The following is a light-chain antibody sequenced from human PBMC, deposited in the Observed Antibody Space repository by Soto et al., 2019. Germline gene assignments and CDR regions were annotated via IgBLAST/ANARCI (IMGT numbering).Light chain of an antibody. V-gene: IGKV1-5*03. J-gene: IGKJ1*01. CDR3: QHYNSHSEA. CDR2: KAS. CDR1: QTISSW. Sequence: VQVTQCPSTVSRSVGERDTITFRASQTISSWLAWYQQKPGKAPKLLIYKASTLKSGVPSRFSGSGSGTEFTLTITSLQPDDFATYHCQHYNSHSEAFGQGTKVDIK.